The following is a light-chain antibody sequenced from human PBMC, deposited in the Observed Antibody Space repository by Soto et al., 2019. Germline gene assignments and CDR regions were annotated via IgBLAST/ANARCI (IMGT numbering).Light chain of an antibody. CDR2: EAS. CDR1: QSIGGF. Sequence: EIVLTQSPATLSLSPGERATLFCMASQSIGGFLAWYQQRPGQAPRLLIYEASNRPTGIPARFSGSGSGTDFTLTISSLEPEDFAVYYCQQRSNWPPTWTFGQGTKVDIK. V-gene: IGKV3-11*01. J-gene: IGKJ1*01. CDR3: QQRSNWPPTWT.